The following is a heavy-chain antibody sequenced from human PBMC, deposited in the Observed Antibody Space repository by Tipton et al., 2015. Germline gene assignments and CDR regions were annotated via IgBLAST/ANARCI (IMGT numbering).Heavy chain of an antibody. CDR3: ARVRYDSSGYQNWYFDL. D-gene: IGHD3-22*01. Sequence: TLSLTCAVYGGSFSGYYWSWIRQSPGKGLEWIGYIYYDGSTNYNPSLKSRVTISVDTSKNQFSLNLSSVTAADTAVYYCARVRYDSSGYQNWYFDLWGRGTLVTVSS. J-gene: IGHJ2*01. CDR1: GGSFSGYY. CDR2: IYYDGST. V-gene: IGHV4-59*01.